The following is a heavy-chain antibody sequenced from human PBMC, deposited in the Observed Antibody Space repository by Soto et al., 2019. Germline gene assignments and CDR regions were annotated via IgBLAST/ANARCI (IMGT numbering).Heavy chain of an antibody. Sequence: EVQLLESGGGLVQPGGSLRLSCAASGFTFSSYAMRWVRQAPGKGLEWVSAISGSGGSTYYADSVKGRFTISRDNSKHTRDLQMNSLRAEDTAVYYCARRGPGTYFDYWGQGTLVTVSS. CDR3: ARRGPGTYFDY. CDR1: GFTFSSYA. V-gene: IGHV3-23*01. J-gene: IGHJ4*02. CDR2: ISGSGGST. D-gene: IGHD6-13*01.